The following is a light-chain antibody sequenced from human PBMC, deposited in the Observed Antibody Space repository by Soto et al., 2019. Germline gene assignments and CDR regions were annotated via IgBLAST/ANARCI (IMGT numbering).Light chain of an antibody. J-gene: IGKJ1*01. V-gene: IGKV3-15*01. CDR2: GAS. CDR3: QQYNDWPRT. Sequence: EIVMPQSPATLSVSPGERATLSCMASQSVSSNLAWYQQKPGQAPRLLIYGASTRATGIPARFSGSGSGTEFTLTISSLQSEDFAVYYCQQYNDWPRTFGQGTKVEIK. CDR1: QSVSSN.